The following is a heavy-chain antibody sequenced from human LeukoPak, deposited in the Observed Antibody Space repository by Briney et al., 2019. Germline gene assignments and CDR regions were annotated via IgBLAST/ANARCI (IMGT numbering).Heavy chain of an antibody. CDR3: ARDDWGPGDH. V-gene: IGHV3-7*01. J-gene: IGHJ4*02. D-gene: IGHD2-21*01. CDR1: GFTFSRHW. Sequence: GESLKISCATSGFTFSRHWMSWVRQAPGRGLEWVANINLDGREKYYVDSVKGRFTISRDNAMNSLFLQMNSLRGEDTAVYYCARDDWGPGDHWGQGTLVTVSS. CDR2: INLDGREK.